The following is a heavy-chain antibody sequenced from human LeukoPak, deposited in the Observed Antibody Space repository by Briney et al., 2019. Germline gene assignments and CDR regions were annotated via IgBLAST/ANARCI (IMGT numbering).Heavy chain of an antibody. Sequence: GGSLRLSCAASGFTFTNAWMTWVRQAPGKGLEWVGRIKSKTDGGTTDYAAPVKGRFTISRDDSKNTVYLQMNSLKTEDTAVYYCSTGVNYCSGAWGQGTLVTVSS. CDR1: GFTFTNAW. V-gene: IGHV3-15*01. D-gene: IGHD3-10*01. J-gene: IGHJ5*02. CDR3: STGVNYCSGA. CDR2: IKSKTDGGTT.